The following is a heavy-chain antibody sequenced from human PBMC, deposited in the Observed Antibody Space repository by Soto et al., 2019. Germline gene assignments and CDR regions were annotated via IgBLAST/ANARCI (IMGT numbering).Heavy chain of an antibody. D-gene: IGHD7-27*01. V-gene: IGHV3-53*01. CDR1: GLTVSGNY. CDR2: IYSDGST. CDR3: ARASSRWGSEAAY. J-gene: IGHJ4*02. Sequence: EVQLVESGGGLIHPGGSLRLSCAASGLTVSGNYMGWVRQAPGKGLEWVSGIYSDGSTIYADSVKGRFTIFRDNSKNTPYLQMNRLRAEDTAVYHCARASSRWGSEAAYWGQGTLVTVSS.